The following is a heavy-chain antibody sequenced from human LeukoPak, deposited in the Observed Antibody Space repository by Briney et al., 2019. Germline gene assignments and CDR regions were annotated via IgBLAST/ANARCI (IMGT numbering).Heavy chain of an antibody. CDR3: ARDTYYYDSSGYSEYFQH. CDR2: IYHSGST. V-gene: IGHV4-30-2*01. D-gene: IGHD3-22*01. J-gene: IGHJ1*01. CDR1: GGFISSGGYS. Sequence: SETLSLTCAVSGGFISSGGYSWSWIRQPPGKGLEWVGYIYHSGSTYYNPSLKSRVTISVDRSKNQFSLKLSSVTAADTAVYYCARDTYYYDSSGYSEYFQHWGQGTLVTASS.